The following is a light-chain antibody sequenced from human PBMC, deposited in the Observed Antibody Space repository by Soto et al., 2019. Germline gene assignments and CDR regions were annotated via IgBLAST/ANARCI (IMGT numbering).Light chain of an antibody. V-gene: IGKV1-9*01. CDR2: AAS. CDR1: RAISIN. Sequence: DIQLTQSPSFLSASVGDRVTITCRASRAISINLAWYQQKPGKAPKLLIHAASALQSGVPSRFSGSGFETEFTLTISSLQPEDFATYYCQQLNSYPITFGQGTRLEIK. J-gene: IGKJ5*01. CDR3: QQLNSYPIT.